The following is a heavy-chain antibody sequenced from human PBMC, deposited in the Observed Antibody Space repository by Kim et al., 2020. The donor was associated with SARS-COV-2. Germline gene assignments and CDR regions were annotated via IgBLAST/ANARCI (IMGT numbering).Heavy chain of an antibody. CDR1: GYTFTSYA. V-gene: IGHV1-3*01. Sequence: ASVKVSCKASGYTFTSYAMHWVRQAPGQRLEWMGWINAGNGNTKYSQKFQGRVTITRDTSASTAYMELSSLRSEDTAVYYCARDGYYDFWSGYLDYWGQGTLVTVSS. CDR3: ARDGYYDFWSGYLDY. CDR2: INAGNGNT. J-gene: IGHJ4*02. D-gene: IGHD3-3*01.